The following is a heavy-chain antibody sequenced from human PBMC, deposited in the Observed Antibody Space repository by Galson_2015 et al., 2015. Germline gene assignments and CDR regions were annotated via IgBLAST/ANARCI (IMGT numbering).Heavy chain of an antibody. V-gene: IGHV1-18*04. D-gene: IGHD3-22*01. J-gene: IGHJ4*02. CDR3: ARDQTVYDSSVYYFDY. Sequence: SVKVSCKASGYTFTTYGISWVRQAPGQGLEWMGWINAYSGNSNYAQKLQGRVTVTTDTSTSTAYMELRSLRSDDTAVYYCARDQTVYDSSVYYFDYWGQGTLVTVSS. CDR1: GYTFTTYG. CDR2: INAYSGNS.